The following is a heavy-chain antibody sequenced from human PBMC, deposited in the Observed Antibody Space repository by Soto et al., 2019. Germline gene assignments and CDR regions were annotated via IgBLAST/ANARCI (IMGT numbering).Heavy chain of an antibody. Sequence: SETLSLTCTVSGGSVSSGSHYWSWIRQPPGKGLEWIGYIYYSGSTNYNPSLKSRVSISVDTSKNQFSLKLSSVTAADTAVYYCARDGMGATTDDYYYYYGMDVWGQGTTVTVSS. CDR2: IYYSGST. CDR3: ARDGMGATTDDYYYYYGMDV. J-gene: IGHJ6*02. CDR1: GGSVSSGSHY. D-gene: IGHD1-26*01. V-gene: IGHV4-61*01.